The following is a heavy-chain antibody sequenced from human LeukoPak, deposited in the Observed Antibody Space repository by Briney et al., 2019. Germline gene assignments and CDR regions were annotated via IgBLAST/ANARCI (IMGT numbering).Heavy chain of an antibody. Sequence: GGSLRLSCAASGFTFSSYSMSWVRQAPGKGLEWVSNIKQDGSDKYYADSVKGRFTISRDNAKNSLYLQMNSLRAKDTAVYYCAVDYVRNGRADRGQGTLVTVSS. CDR3: AVDYVRNGRAD. CDR2: IKQDGSDK. D-gene: IGHD4-17*01. V-gene: IGHV3-7*01. CDR1: GFTFSSYS. J-gene: IGHJ4*02.